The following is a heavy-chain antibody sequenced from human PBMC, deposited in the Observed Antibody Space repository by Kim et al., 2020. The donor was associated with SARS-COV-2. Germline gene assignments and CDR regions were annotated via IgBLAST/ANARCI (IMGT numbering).Heavy chain of an antibody. J-gene: IGHJ4*02. Sequence: ASVKVSCKASGYTFTSYAMNWVRQSPGQGLEWMGWINTNTGNPTYAQGFTGRFVFSLDTSVSTAYLQISSLKAEDTAVYYCARTGYCSSTSCYHFDYWGQGTLVPVSS. CDR2: INTNTGNP. V-gene: IGHV7-4-1*02. CDR1: GYTFTSYA. D-gene: IGHD2-2*03. CDR3: ARTGYCSSTSCYHFDY.